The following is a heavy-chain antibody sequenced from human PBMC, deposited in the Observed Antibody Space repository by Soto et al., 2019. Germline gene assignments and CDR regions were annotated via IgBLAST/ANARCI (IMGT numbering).Heavy chain of an antibody. CDR2: IGPNPTNT. J-gene: IGHJ4*02. D-gene: IGHD2-2*01. CDR1: GFPFSATG. CDR3: TTGRHCSSDACPAAE. Sequence: EVQLLESGGGLVQPGGSLRLSCAASGFPFSATGILWVRQPPGGGLAWVSAIGPNPTNTKHTDSVKGRFTISRDNSKSTVFLQMTNLRAEDTALYYCTTGRHCSSDACPAAEWGQGTLITVSS. V-gene: IGHV3-23*05.